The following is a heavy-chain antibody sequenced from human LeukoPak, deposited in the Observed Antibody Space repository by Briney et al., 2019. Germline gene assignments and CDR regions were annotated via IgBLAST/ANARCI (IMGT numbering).Heavy chain of an antibody. Sequence: GGSLRLSCAASGFIFSSYAMHWVRQAPGKGLEWVAVISYDGNNKFYADSVKGRFIISRDNSKKTLHLQMFRVRTEDMAAYFCARDRGRQAVAGTYDAFDIWGLGTVVTVSS. D-gene: IGHD6-19*01. CDR3: ARDRGRQAVAGTYDAFDI. CDR1: GFIFSSYA. CDR2: ISYDGNNK. J-gene: IGHJ3*02. V-gene: IGHV3-30*04.